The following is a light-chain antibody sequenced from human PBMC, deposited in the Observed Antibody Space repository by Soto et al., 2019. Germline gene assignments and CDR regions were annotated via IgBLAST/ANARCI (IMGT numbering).Light chain of an antibody. CDR2: DAS. Sequence: DIHMTQSPSTLPASLGDRVTITFRASQRISSWLAWYPQKSGKAPKLLIYDASSLESGVPSRFSGSGSGTEFPLTISSLQPDDFATYYCQQYNSYGTFGQGTKVDIK. V-gene: IGKV1-5*01. J-gene: IGKJ1*01. CDR1: QRISSW. CDR3: QQYNSYGT.